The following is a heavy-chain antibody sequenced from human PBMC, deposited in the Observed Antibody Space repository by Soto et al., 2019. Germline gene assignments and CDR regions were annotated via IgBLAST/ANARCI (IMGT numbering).Heavy chain of an antibody. V-gene: IGHV4-30-2*01. Sequence: SETLSLTCAVSGGSISSGGYSWSWIRQPPGKGLEWIGYIYHSGSTYYNPSLKSRVTISVDRSKNQFSLKLSSVTAADTAVYYCAGARYEVVTLHYGMDVWGQGTTVTVS. J-gene: IGHJ6*02. D-gene: IGHD2-21*02. CDR1: GGSISSGGYS. CDR3: AGARYEVVTLHYGMDV. CDR2: IYHSGST.